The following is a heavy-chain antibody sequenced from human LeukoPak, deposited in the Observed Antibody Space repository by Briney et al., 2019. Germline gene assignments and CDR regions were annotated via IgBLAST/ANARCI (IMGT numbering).Heavy chain of an antibody. D-gene: IGHD5-18*01. Sequence: PGGSLRLSCAASGFTFSSYWMSWVRQAPGKGLEWVANIKQDGSEKYYVDSVKGRFTISRDNPKNSLYLQMNSLSAEDTAVYYCARDRVSYGPVEPSAFDIWGQGTMVTVSS. CDR1: GFTFSSYW. CDR2: IKQDGSEK. CDR3: ARDRVSYGPVEPSAFDI. V-gene: IGHV3-7*01. J-gene: IGHJ3*02.